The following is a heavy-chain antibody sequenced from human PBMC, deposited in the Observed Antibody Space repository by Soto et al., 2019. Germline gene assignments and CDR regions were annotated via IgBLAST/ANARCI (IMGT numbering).Heavy chain of an antibody. CDR1: GFTFSDYY. J-gene: IGHJ6*02. CDR2: IGSSGDTI. CDR3: ARLHYCSGGSCYGNGLDV. Sequence: GGSLRLSCAASGFTFSDYYMNWIRQAPGKGLEWVSYIGSSGDTIYYTDSVKGRFTISRDNAKNSLYLQMSSLRAEDTAAYYCARLHYCSGGSCYGNGLDVWGQGTTVTVSS. V-gene: IGHV3-11*01. D-gene: IGHD2-15*01.